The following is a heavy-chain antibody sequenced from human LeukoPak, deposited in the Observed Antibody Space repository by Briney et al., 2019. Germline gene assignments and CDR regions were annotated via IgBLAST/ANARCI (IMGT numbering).Heavy chain of an antibody. D-gene: IGHD1-26*01. CDR3: ARRGYHDYSGFDY. CDR2: ISDSSSDI. CDR1: EFPFRSYS. V-gene: IGHV3-21*01. Sequence: GGSQRLSCAGSEFPFRSYSMHWVRKAPGKGLEWVSSISDSSSDIYYAYSVKGRFTISRDNSKNSLYLQMKSLRAEDTALYYCARRGYHDYSGFDYWGQGTLVTVSS. J-gene: IGHJ4*02.